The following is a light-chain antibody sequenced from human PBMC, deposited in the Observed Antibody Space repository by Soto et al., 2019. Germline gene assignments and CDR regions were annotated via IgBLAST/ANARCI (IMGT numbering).Light chain of an antibody. CDR3: QQYNNWPPWT. CDR2: GAS. V-gene: IGKV3-15*01. CDR1: QYVGTR. J-gene: IGKJ1*01. Sequence: EIVLTQSPATLSSSPGETATLSCRASQYVGTRLAWYQHKPGQAPRLLIYGASTRATGIPARFSGSGSGTEFTLTISSLQSEDFAVYYCQQYNNWPPWTFGHGTKVDIK.